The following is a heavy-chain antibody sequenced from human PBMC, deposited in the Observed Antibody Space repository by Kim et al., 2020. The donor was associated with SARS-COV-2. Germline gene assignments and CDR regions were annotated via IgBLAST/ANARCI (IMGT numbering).Heavy chain of an antibody. Sequence: GGSLRLSCAASGFTFSSYWMSWVRQAPGKGLEWVANIKQDGSEKYYVDSVKGRFTISRDNAKNSLYLQMNSLRAEDTAVYYCARDSIAVAGNDYYYGMDVRGQGTTVTVSS. CDR3: ARDSIAVAGNDYYYGMDV. CDR2: IKQDGSEK. CDR1: GFTFSSYW. D-gene: IGHD6-19*01. V-gene: IGHV3-7*05. J-gene: IGHJ6*02.